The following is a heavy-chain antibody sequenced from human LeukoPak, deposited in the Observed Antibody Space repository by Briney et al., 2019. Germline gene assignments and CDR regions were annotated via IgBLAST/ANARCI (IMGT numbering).Heavy chain of an antibody. D-gene: IGHD4/OR15-4a*01. Sequence: GGSLRLSCAASGFTFSSYGMSWVRQAPGKGLEWVSGISGGAISTYYSDSVKGRFTISRDNSKNTLYLQMNSLRAEDTAVYYCARRAGAYSHPYDYWGQGTLVTVSS. V-gene: IGHV3-23*01. CDR1: GFTFSSYG. CDR3: ARRAGAYSHPYDY. CDR2: ISGGAIST. J-gene: IGHJ4*02.